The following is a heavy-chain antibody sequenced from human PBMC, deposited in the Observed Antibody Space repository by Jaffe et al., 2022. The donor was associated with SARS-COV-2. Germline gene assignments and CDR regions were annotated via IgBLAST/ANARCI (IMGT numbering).Heavy chain of an antibody. J-gene: IGHJ4*02. CDR1: GGSFSGYY. CDR3: ARVRRSSGYSLDY. CDR2: INHSGST. D-gene: IGHD3-22*01. Sequence: QVQLQQWGAGLLKPSETLSLTCAVYGGSFSGYYWSWIRQPPGKGLEWIGEINHSGSTNYNPSLKSRVTISVDTSKNQFSLKLSSVTAADTAVYYCARVRRSSGYSLDYWGQGTLVTVSS. V-gene: IGHV4-34*01.